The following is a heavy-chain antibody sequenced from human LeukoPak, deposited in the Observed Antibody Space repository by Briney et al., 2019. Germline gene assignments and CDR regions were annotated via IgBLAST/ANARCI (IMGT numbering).Heavy chain of an antibody. D-gene: IGHD1-1*01. CDR3: ARDSVQDSYYYYMDV. J-gene: IGHJ6*03. Sequence: GGSLRLSCGASGFSFSSYSMDWVRQAPGRGLKWVSYISRGSGTIYYADSVKGRFTISRDNAKNSLYLQMNSLRAEDTAVYYCARDSVQDSYYYYMDVWGKGTTVTVSS. CDR2: ISRGSGTI. CDR1: GFSFSSYS. V-gene: IGHV3-48*01.